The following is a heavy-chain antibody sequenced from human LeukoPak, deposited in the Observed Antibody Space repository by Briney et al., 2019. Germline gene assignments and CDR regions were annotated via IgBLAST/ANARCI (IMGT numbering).Heavy chain of an antibody. CDR3: ARERSGSYYYFDY. D-gene: IGHD1-26*01. V-gene: IGHV3-21*01. J-gene: IGHJ4*02. CDR2: ISSSSSYI. CDR1: GFTVSSNY. Sequence: GGSLRLSCAASGFTVSSNYMSWVRQAPGKGLEWVSSISSSSSYIYYADSVKGRLTISRDNAKNSLYLQMNSLRAEDTAVYYCARERSGSYYYFDYWGQGTLVTVSS.